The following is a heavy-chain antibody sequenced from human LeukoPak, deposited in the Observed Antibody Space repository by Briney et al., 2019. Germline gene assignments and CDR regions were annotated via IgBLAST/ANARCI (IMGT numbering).Heavy chain of an antibody. D-gene: IGHD6-25*01. V-gene: IGHV3-7*01. J-gene: IGHJ4*02. CDR1: GFTFSNYW. CDR2: IKEDGSEK. Sequence: GGPLRLSCAASGFTFSNYWMSWVRQASGKGLEWVANIKEDGSEKYYVDSVKGRFTISRDNAKNSLYLQMNSLRAEDTAIYYCASGRRLGYWGQGTLVPVSS. CDR3: ASGRRLGY.